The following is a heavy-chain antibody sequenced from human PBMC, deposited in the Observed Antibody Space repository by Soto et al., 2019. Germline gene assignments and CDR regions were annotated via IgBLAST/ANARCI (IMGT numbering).Heavy chain of an antibody. CDR2: VSGGGGST. Sequence: GGSLRLSCAASGFSFAGSAVAWVRQAPGKGLEWVSTVSGGGGSTYYADSVKGRFTISRDNSGNTVYLQMNSLNAGDTALYYCAKTESFNGYYNAFDSWGQGTRVTVSS. D-gene: IGHD3-9*01. V-gene: IGHV3-23*01. CDR1: GFSFAGSA. J-gene: IGHJ4*02. CDR3: AKTESFNGYYNAFDS.